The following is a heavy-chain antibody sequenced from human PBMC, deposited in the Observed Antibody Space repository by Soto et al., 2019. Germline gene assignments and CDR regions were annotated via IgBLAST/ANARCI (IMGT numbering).Heavy chain of an antibody. Sequence: QVQLVESGGGVVQPGRSLRLSCAASGFTFSSYAMHWVRQAPGKGLEWVAVISYDGSNKYYADSVKGRFTISRDNSKNTLYLQMNSLRAEDTAVYYCARSSGWYYFDYWCQGTLVTVSS. CDR1: GFTFSSYA. V-gene: IGHV3-30-3*01. D-gene: IGHD6-19*01. CDR3: ARSSGWYYFDY. J-gene: IGHJ4*02. CDR2: ISYDGSNK.